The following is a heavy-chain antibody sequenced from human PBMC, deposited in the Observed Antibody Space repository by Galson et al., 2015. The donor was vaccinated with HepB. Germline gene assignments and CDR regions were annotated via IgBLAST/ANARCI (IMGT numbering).Heavy chain of an antibody. V-gene: IGHV3-23*01. Sequence: SLRLSCAASGFTFSSHAMSWVRQAPGKGLEWVPAISGSGGSTFYADSVKGRFTISRDNSKNTLYLQMNSLRAEDTAVYYCAKDPWNYDFFDSWGQGTLVTVSS. D-gene: IGHD1-7*01. CDR1: GFTFSSHA. J-gene: IGHJ4*02. CDR3: AKDPWNYDFFDS. CDR2: ISGSGGST.